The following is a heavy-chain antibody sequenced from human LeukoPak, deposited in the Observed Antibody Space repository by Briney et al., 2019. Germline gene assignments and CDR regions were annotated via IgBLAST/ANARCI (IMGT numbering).Heavy chain of an antibody. D-gene: IGHD4-17*01. CDR1: GVSISSGAYY. J-gene: IGHJ5*02. V-gene: IGHV4-31*01. CDR2: INDSGST. CDR3: ARSWVITTTVTNSNWFDP. Sequence: SQTLSLTCTVSGVSISSGAYYWSWIGPHPGKGLEWIGYINDSGSTYYNSSLNSLTTLSVDTSKNQFFLMLSSVTAATTAEYYCARSWVITTTVTNSNWFDPWGQGTLVT.